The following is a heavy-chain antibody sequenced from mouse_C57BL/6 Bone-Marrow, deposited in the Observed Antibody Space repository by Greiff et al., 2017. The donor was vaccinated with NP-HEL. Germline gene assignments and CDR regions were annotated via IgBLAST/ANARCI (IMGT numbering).Heavy chain of an antibody. CDR2: ISDGGSYT. V-gene: IGHV5-4*01. CDR1: GFTFSSYA. J-gene: IGHJ1*03. D-gene: IGHD3-2*02. Sequence: DVMLVESGGGLVKPGGSLKLSCAASGFTFSSYAMSWVRQTPEKRLEWVATISDGGSYTYYPDNVKGRFTISRDNAKNNLYLQMSHLKSEDTAMYYCARDQDANYWYFDVWGTGTTVTVSS. CDR3: ARDQDANYWYFDV.